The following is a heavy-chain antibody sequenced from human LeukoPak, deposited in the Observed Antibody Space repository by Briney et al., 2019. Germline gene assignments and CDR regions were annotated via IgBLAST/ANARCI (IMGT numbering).Heavy chain of an antibody. D-gene: IGHD3-10*01. V-gene: IGHV1-18*01. CDR1: GYTFTSYG. CDR3: ARDRYYGSGIKPPLDY. J-gene: IGHJ4*02. Sequence: ASVKVSCKASGYTFTSYGISWVRQAPGQGLGWMGWISAYNGNTNYAQKLQGRVTMTTDTPTSTAYMELRSLRSDDTAVYYCARDRYYGSGIKPPLDYWGQGTLVTVSS. CDR2: ISAYNGNT.